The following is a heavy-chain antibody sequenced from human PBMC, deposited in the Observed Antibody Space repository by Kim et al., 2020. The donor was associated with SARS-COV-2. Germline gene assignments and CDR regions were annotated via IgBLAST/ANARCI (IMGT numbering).Heavy chain of an antibody. CDR3: ARDLSSSRFGYYYYGMDV. CDR2: INAGNGNT. V-gene: IGHV1-3*01. D-gene: IGHD6-13*01. Sequence: ASVKVSCKASGYTFTSYAMHWVRQAPGQRLEWMGWINAGNGNTKYSQKFQGRVTITRDTSASTAYMELSSLRSEDTAVYYCARDLSSSRFGYYYYGMDVWGQGTTVTVSS. CDR1: GYTFTSYA. J-gene: IGHJ6*02.